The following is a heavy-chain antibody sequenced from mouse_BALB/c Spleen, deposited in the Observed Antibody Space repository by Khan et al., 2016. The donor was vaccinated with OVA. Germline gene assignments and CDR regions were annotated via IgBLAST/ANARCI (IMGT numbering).Heavy chain of an antibody. V-gene: IGHV3-2*02. J-gene: IGHJ2*01. CDR1: GYSITSGYG. Sequence: EVQLVESGPGLVKPSQSLSLTCTVTGYSITSGYGWNWIRQFPGNKLEWMGYISYSGSTKYNPSLKSRISITRETSKNQFFLQLNSVTTEDTATYYCARTARIKYWGQGTTLTVSS. CDR2: ISYSGST. CDR3: ARTARIKY. D-gene: IGHD1-2*01.